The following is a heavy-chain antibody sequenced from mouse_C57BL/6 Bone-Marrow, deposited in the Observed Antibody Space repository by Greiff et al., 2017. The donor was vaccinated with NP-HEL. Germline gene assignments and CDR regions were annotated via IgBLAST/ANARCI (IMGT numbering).Heavy chain of an antibody. J-gene: IGHJ3*01. CDR2: ISYDGSN. Sequence: ESGPGLVKPSQSLSLTCSVTGYSITSGYYWNWIRQFPGNKLEWMGYISYDGSNNYNPSLKNRISITRDTSKNQFFLKLNSVTTEDTATYYCAREGYLGFAYWGQGTLVTVSA. CDR1: GYSITSGYY. CDR3: AREGYLGFAY. V-gene: IGHV3-6*01.